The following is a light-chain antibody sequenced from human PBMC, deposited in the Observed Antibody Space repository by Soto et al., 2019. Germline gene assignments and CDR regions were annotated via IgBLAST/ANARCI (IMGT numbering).Light chain of an antibody. Sequence: IQLTQSPSSLSASVGDRVTITCRASQGISSYLGWYQQKPGKAPNLLIYDASTLHSGVPSRFSGGGSGTDFTLTISSLQPEDFATYYCLQVNVYPSTFGGGTKVEIK. CDR1: QGISSY. J-gene: IGKJ4*01. V-gene: IGKV1-9*01. CDR2: DAS. CDR3: LQVNVYPST.